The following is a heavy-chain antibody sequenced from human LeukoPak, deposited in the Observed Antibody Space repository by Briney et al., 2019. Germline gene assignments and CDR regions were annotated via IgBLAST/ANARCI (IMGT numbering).Heavy chain of an antibody. CDR1: GFTFSSYW. CDR2: IKQDGSEK. CDR3: ARHYFDSSGYLAGY. J-gene: IGHJ4*02. Sequence: PGGSLRLSCAASGFTFSSYWMSWVRQAPGKGLEWVANIKQDGSEKYYVDSVKGRFTISRGNAKNSLYLQMNSLRAEDTAVYYCARHYFDSSGYLAGYWGQGTLVTVSS. D-gene: IGHD3-22*01. V-gene: IGHV3-7*01.